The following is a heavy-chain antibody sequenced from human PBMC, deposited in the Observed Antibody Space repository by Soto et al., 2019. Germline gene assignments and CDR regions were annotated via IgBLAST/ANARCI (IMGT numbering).Heavy chain of an antibody. CDR1: GFTFADYA. V-gene: IGHV3-9*01. CDR2: ISWNTGSI. Sequence: DVQLVESGGGLVQPGRSLRLSCAASGFTFADYAMHWVRQAPGKGLEWVSGISWNTGSIGYADSVKGRVTISRDNAKNSMYLQMNSLRAEDTALYYCAKDKWEVSYYFDYWGQGTLVTVSS. D-gene: IGHD3-16*02. CDR3: AKDKWEVSYYFDY. J-gene: IGHJ4*02.